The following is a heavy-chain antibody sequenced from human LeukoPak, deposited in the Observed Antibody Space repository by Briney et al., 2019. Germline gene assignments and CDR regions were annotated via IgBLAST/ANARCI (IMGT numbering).Heavy chain of an antibody. Sequence: ASEKVSCKASGDTFTSYAMNRVRQATGQWLEWMGWTNTNTGNPTYAQGFAGRFVFSLDTSVSTAYLQISSLKAEDTAVYYCARTYCSGGSCHLYYYYYGMDVWGQGTTVTVSS. CDR1: GDTFTSYA. J-gene: IGHJ6*02. CDR3: ARTYCSGGSCHLYYYYYGMDV. V-gene: IGHV7-4-1*02. CDR2: TNTNTGNP. D-gene: IGHD2-15*01.